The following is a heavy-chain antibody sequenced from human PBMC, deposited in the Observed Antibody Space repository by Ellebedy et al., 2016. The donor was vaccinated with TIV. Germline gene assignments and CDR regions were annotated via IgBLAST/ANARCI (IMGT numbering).Heavy chain of an antibody. CDR3: ASGGGYLDY. Sequence: SETLSLXXSVPGDSIGSSSQYWDRIRQPTGGGLEWIGNISFSGYTHYNPSLRSRVKMSVDMSKNQFSLRLSPVTAADTAVYYCASGGGYLDYWGQGALVTVSS. D-gene: IGHD3-16*01. V-gene: IGHV4-39*07. CDR2: ISFSGYT. CDR1: GDSIGSSSQY. J-gene: IGHJ4*02.